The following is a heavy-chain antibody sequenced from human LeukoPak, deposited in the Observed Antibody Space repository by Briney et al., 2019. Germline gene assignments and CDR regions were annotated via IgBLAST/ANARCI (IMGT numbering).Heavy chain of an antibody. D-gene: IGHD4-11*01. Sequence: GGSLRLSWAASGFTFTSYSMNWVRQAPGKGPGWVGRIKSKTDGGTTDYAAPVKGRFTISRDDSKNTLYLQMNSLKTEDTAVYYCTTRWTVTAGYFDYWGQGTLVTVSS. J-gene: IGHJ4*02. CDR1: GFTFTSYS. CDR3: TTRWTVTAGYFDY. V-gene: IGHV3-15*01. CDR2: IKSKTDGGTT.